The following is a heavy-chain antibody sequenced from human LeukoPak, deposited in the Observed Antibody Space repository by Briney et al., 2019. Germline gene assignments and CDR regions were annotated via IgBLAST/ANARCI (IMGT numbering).Heavy chain of an antibody. CDR2: INPNSGGT. CDR1: GYTFTGYY. V-gene: IGHV1-2*02. J-gene: IGHJ3*02. D-gene: IGHD3-16*01. CDR3: ASYYDYVWGPQGAFDI. Sequence: ASVKVSCKASGYTFTGYYMHWVRQAPGQGLEWMGWINPNSGGTNYAQKFQGRVTMTRDTSISTAYMELSRLRSDDTAVYYCASYYDYVWGPQGAFDIWGQGTMVTVSS.